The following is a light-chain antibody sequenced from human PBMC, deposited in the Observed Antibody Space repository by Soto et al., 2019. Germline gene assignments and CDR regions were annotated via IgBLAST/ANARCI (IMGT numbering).Light chain of an antibody. J-gene: IGKJ1*01. V-gene: IGKV3-15*01. CDR3: QQYSSSWT. Sequence: ETVMTQSPATLSVSPRESATLSCRASESVGTSLIWYQQKPGQAPRLLIYRASNRATRIPARFSGSGSGTEFTLTISSLQSEDFAVYYCQQYSSSWTFGQGTKVDSK. CDR2: RAS. CDR1: ESVGTS.